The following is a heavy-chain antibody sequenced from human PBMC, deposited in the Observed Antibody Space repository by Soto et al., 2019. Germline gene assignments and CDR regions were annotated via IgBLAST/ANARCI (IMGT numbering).Heavy chain of an antibody. CDR3: ARAGIAVAGAYYYYYMDV. V-gene: IGHV3-66*01. D-gene: IGHD6-19*01. J-gene: IGHJ6*03. Sequence: GGSLRLSCAASGFTVSSNYMSWVRQAPGKGLEWVSVIYSGGSTYYADSVKGRFTISRDNSKNTLYLQMNSLRAEDTAVYYCARAGIAVAGAYYYYYMDVWGKGTTVTVSS. CDR2: IYSGGST. CDR1: GFTVSSNY.